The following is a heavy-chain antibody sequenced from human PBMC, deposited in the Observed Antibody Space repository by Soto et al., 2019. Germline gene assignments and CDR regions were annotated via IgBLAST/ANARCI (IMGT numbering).Heavy chain of an antibody. V-gene: IGHV3-11*01. J-gene: IGHJ3*02. CDR3: ARDNPYCGGDCSPDAFDI. CDR2: ISSSGSTI. Sequence: LRLSCAASGFTFSDYYMSWIRQAPGKGLEWVSYISSSGSTIYYAGSVKGRFTISRDNAKNSLYLQMNSLRAEDTAVYYCARDNPYCGGDCSPDAFDIWGQGTMVTVSS. D-gene: IGHD2-21*02. CDR1: GFTFSDYY.